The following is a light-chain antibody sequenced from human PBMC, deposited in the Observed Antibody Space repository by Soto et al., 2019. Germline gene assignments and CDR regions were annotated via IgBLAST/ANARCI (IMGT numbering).Light chain of an antibody. Sequence: DIQMTQSPSPLAASVGDRVTITCQASQDIRNYLNWYEKKQGKAPKLLIYDATSLETGAPSRFSGSGSGTDFSFTSSSLPPEDFATYYCQQYADQFTFGPGTRVDVQ. V-gene: IGKV1-33*01. CDR1: QDIRNY. J-gene: IGKJ3*01. CDR2: DAT. CDR3: QQYADQFT.